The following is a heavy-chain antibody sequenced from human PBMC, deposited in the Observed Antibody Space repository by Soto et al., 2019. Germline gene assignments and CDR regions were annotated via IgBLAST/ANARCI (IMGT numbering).Heavy chain of an antibody. V-gene: IGHV3-66*01. D-gene: IGHD3-3*01. CDR1: GFTVSSNY. CDR3: ARDQDYDFWSGYYSRGYYYYMDV. J-gene: IGHJ6*03. CDR2: IYSGGST. Sequence: GGSLRLSCAASGFTVSSNYMSWVRQAPGKGLEWVSVIYSGGSTYYADSVKGRFTISRDNSKNTLYLQMNSLRAEDTAVDYCARDQDYDFWSGYYSRGYYYYMDVWGKGTTVTVSS.